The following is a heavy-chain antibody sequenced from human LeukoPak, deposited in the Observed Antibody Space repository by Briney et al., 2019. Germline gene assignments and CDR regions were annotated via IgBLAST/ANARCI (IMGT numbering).Heavy chain of an antibody. V-gene: IGHV1-18*01. CDR1: GGTFSSYA. J-gene: IGHJ3*02. CDR3: ARDPIYSYDQTDAFDI. D-gene: IGHD5-18*01. CDR2: ISAYSGNT. Sequence: ASVKVSCKASGGTFSSYAISWVRQAPGQGLEWMGWISAYSGNTNYAQKLRGRVTMTTDTSTSTAYMELRSLRSDDTAVYYCARDPIYSYDQTDAFDIWGQGTVVTVSS.